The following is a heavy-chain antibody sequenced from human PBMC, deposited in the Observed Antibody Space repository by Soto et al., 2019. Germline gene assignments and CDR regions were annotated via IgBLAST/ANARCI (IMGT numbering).Heavy chain of an antibody. CDR3: ARDQEEYCTNGVCTELYGMDV. J-gene: IGHJ6*02. CDR2: IYYRGST. D-gene: IGHD2-8*01. V-gene: IGHV4-31*03. Sequence: PSETLSLTCTVSGGSISSGGYYWSWIRQHPGKGLEWIGYIYYRGSTYYNPSLKSRVTISVDTSKNQFSLKLSSVTAADTAVYYCARDQEEYCTNGVCTELYGMDVWGQGTTVTVSS. CDR1: GGSISSGGYY.